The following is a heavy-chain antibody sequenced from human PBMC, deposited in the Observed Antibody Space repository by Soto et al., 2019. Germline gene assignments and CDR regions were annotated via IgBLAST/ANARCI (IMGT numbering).Heavy chain of an antibody. CDR3: ARVRLIAVTGLLPY. CDR1: GYPFTSYG. V-gene: IGHV1-18*01. J-gene: IGHJ4*02. D-gene: IGHD6-19*01. Sequence: QVQLVQSGAEVKKPGASVKVSCKTSGYPFTSYGINWVRQAPGQGPEWMGWISAYNGKTSYTQKIQGRVTMTTATSTCTPSMKLRSLRSDETAGYYCARVRLIAVTGLLPYWGQGTLVTVSS. CDR2: ISAYNGKT.